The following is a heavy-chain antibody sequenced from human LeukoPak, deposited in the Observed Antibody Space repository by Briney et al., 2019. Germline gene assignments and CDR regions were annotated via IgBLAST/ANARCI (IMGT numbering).Heavy chain of an antibody. D-gene: IGHD2-15*01. Sequence: SETLSLTCTVSGGSISSSSYYWGWIRQPPGKGLEWIGSIYYSGSTYYHPSLKSRVTISVDPSKNRFSLKLTSVTAADTAVYYCARVVASTSIDSWGQGTLVTVSS. J-gene: IGHJ4*02. V-gene: IGHV4-39*07. CDR2: IYYSGST. CDR3: ARVVASTSIDS. CDR1: GGSISSSSYY.